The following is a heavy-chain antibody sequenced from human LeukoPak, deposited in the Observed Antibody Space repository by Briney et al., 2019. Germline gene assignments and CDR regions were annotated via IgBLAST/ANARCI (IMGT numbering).Heavy chain of an antibody. D-gene: IGHD1-26*01. V-gene: IGHV3-30-3*01. J-gene: IGHJ3*02. CDR3: ANNGRAKSLWQAFDI. CDR1: GFTFSSYA. CDR2: ISYDGGNK. Sequence: PGRPLRLSCAASGFTFSSYAMHWVRQAPGKGLQWVAFISYDGGNKYYADSVKGRFTISRDNSKNTLYLQMNSLRAEDTAVYYCANNGRAKSLWQAFDIWGQGTMVTVSS.